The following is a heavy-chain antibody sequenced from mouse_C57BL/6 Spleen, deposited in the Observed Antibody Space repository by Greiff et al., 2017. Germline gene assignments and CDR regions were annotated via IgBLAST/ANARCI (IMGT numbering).Heavy chain of an antibody. CDR3: ASSYYYGSSYFDD. Sequence: QVQLKESGPELVKPGASVKISCKASGYAFSSSWMNWVKQRPGKGLEWIGRIYPGDGDTNYNGKFQGKATLTTDTYSSTAYMQLRSLTSEDSAVYFCASSYYYGSSYFDDWGQGTTLTVSS. J-gene: IGHJ2*01. CDR2: IYPGDGDT. V-gene: IGHV1-82*01. D-gene: IGHD1-1*01. CDR1: GYAFSSSW.